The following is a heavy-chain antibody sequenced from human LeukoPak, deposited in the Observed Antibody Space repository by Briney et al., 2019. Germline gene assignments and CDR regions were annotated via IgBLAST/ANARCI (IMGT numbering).Heavy chain of an antibody. V-gene: IGHV4-34*01. Sequence: SGTLSLTCAVYGGSFSGYYWGWLRQPPGKGLEWIGEINHSGSTNYNPSLKSRVTISVDTSKNQFSLKLSSVTAADTAVYYCARGKRTYYYGSGSYHHFDYWGQGTLVTVSS. J-gene: IGHJ4*02. CDR1: GGSFSGYY. D-gene: IGHD3-10*01. CDR3: ARGKRTYYYGSGSYHHFDY. CDR2: INHSGST.